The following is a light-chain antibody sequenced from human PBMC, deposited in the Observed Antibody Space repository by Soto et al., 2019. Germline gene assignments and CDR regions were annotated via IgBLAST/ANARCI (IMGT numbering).Light chain of an antibody. CDR1: QSVKTF. J-gene: IGKJ5*01. CDR3: QQRSNWPPIT. Sequence: EIFLTQSPSTLSLSPVGRATLSCRASQSVKTFLVWYQQRPGQAPRLLIHDASHRAAGIPARFSGSGFGTDFTLTISSLEPEDAAVYYCQQRSNWPPITFGQGTRLEI. CDR2: DAS. V-gene: IGKV3-11*01.